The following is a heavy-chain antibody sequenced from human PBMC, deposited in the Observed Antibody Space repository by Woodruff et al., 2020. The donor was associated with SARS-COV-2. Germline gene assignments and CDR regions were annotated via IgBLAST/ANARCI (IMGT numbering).Heavy chain of an antibody. Sequence: NIKHDGSAKNYLYSVKGRFTIFRDNAKNSLDLEMSSLRDEDTAVYHCVRGGGTFDYWGWGTLVTVSS. J-gene: IGHJ4*02. D-gene: IGHD1-7*01. CDR2: IKHDGSAK. V-gene: IGHV3-7*01. CDR3: VRGGGTFDY.